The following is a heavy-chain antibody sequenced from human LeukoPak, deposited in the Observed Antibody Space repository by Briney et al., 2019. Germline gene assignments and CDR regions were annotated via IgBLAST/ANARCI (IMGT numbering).Heavy chain of an antibody. J-gene: IGHJ4*02. Sequence: SETLTLTCTVSGAPISSYYWSWIRQPPGKGLEWIGYIYYSGSTNYNPSLKSRVTISVDTSKNQFSLKLSSVTAADTAMYYCARVRSSGWGKGFDYWGQGTLVTVSS. V-gene: IGHV4-59*01. D-gene: IGHD6-19*01. CDR2: IYYSGST. CDR1: GAPISSYY. CDR3: ARVRSSGWGKGFDY.